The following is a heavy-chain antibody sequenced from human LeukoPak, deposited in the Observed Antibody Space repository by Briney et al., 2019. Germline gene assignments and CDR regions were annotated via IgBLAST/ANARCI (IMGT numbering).Heavy chain of an antibody. V-gene: IGHV3-7*04. D-gene: IGHD2-15*01. CDR2: IKQDGNKK. J-gene: IGHJ4*02. CDR1: EFTFSSYW. CDR3: ARDLDYCSGGSCYPGAFDF. Sequence: GGSLRLSCAASEFTFSSYWMTWFRKSPGQGLEWVANIKQDGNKKYYVESVKGRFTISRDDAKNSLYLQMNSLRAEDTAVYYCARDLDYCSGGSCYPGAFDFWGQGTLVTVSS.